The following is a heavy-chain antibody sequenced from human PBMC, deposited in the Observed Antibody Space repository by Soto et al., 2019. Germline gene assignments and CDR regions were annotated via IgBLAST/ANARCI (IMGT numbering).Heavy chain of an antibody. J-gene: IGHJ6*02. CDR1: GGSISSGGYY. CDR2: LYYSGTT. D-gene: IGHD2-21*01. V-gene: IGHV4-31*03. Sequence: QVQLQESGPGLVKPSQTLSLTCTVSGGSISSGGYYWYWIRQHPGKGLEWIGYLYYSGTTYYNPSLKSRVFISVDTSKEQFSLKLRPVTAADTAVYYCAGSCGACGGFNYGGMDLWGQGTTVTVSS. CDR3: AGSCGACGGFNYGGMDL.